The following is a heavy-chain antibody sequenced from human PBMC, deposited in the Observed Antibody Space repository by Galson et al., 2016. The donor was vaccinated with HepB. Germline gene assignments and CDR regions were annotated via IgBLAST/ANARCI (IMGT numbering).Heavy chain of an antibody. CDR3: AKDRGGIQLWGLHGMDV. CDR1: GFSFNTYG. Sequence: SLRLSCAASGFSFNTYGMHWVRQAPGKGLEWVAFKLYDGSIEYYAESVQGRFSISRDKSKNTLYLEMNSLRAEDTAVYFCAKDRGGIQLWGLHGMDVWGQGTTVTVSS. V-gene: IGHV3-33*03. D-gene: IGHD5-18*01. CDR2: KLYDGSIE. J-gene: IGHJ6*02.